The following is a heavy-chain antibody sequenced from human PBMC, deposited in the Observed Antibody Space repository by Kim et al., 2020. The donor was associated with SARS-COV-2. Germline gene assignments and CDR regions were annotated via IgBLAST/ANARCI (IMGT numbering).Heavy chain of an antibody. CDR2: T. CDR3: AKRIGDDVFDY. V-gene: IGHV3-23*01. D-gene: IGHD2-21*02. J-gene: IGHJ4*02. Sequence: TYYGDSVKGRFTNSRDNSKDTLYLQMNSLRAEDTAVYYCAKRIGDDVFDYWGQGTLVTVSS.